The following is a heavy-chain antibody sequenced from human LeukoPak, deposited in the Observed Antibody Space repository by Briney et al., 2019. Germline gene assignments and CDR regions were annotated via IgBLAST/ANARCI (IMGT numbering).Heavy chain of an antibody. CDR2: IYTSGST. CDR1: DGSISSYY. D-gene: IGHD3-3*01. CDR3: ARGLRDYDFWSGYYTDAFDI. Sequence: SETLSLTCTVSDGSISSYYWSWIRQPAGKGLEWIGRIYTSGSTNYNPSLKSRVTMSVDTSKNQFSLKLSSVTAADTAVYYCARGLRDYDFWSGYYTDAFDIWGQGTMVTVSS. J-gene: IGHJ3*02. V-gene: IGHV4-4*07.